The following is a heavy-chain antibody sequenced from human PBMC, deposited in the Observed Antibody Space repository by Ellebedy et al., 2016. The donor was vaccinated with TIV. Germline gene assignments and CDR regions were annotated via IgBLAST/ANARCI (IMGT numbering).Heavy chain of an antibody. CDR2: IIPIFGTA. Sequence: SVKVSXXASGGTFSSYAISWVRQAPGQGLEWMGGIIPIFGTANYAQKFQGRVTITADKSTSTAYVELSSLRSEDTAVYYCAGGRGVATIVFYYYGMDVWGQGTTVTVSS. D-gene: IGHD5-12*01. V-gene: IGHV1-69*06. CDR3: AGGRGVATIVFYYYGMDV. CDR1: GGTFSSYA. J-gene: IGHJ6*02.